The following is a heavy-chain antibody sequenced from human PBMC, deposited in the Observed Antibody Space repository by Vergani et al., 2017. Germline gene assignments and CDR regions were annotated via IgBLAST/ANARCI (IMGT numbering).Heavy chain of an antibody. CDR2: INHSGST. Sequence: QVQLQQWGAGLLKPSETLSLTCAVYGGSFSGYYWSWIRQPPGKGLEWIGEINHSGSTNYNPSLKSRVTISVDTCKNQFSLKLSSVTAADTAVYYCAGYCSGGSGYNGFDYWGQGTLVTVSS. J-gene: IGHJ4*02. CDR1: GGSFSGYY. V-gene: IGHV4-34*01. CDR3: AGYCSGGSGYNGFDY. D-gene: IGHD2-15*01.